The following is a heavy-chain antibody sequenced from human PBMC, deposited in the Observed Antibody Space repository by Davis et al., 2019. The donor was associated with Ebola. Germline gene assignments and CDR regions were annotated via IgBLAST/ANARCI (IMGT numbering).Heavy chain of an antibody. V-gene: IGHV4-61*08. Sequence: MPSETLSLTCTVAGGSVSSDVYSCNWIRQSPGKGLEWIGFVYNRETTNYNPSLNSRVSISKDTSKNQFSLKLSSVSAADTAVYYCAALFSGSYLAYVDVWGKGTTVTVS. D-gene: IGHD1-26*01. J-gene: IGHJ6*03. CDR1: GGSVSSDVYS. CDR2: VYNRETT. CDR3: AALFSGSYLAYVDV.